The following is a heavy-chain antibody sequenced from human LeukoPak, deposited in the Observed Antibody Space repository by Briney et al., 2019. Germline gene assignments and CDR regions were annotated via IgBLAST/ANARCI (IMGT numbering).Heavy chain of an antibody. CDR2: ISGSGANT. J-gene: IGHJ4*02. CDR3: ARTQTEYSYGHPYCFDY. V-gene: IGHV3-23*01. CDR1: GFIVSDNY. Sequence: GGSLRLSCAASGFIVSDNYVTWVRQAPGKGLEWVSAISGSGANTYYADSVKGRFTISRDNSKNTLYLQMNSLRAEDTAVYYCARTQTEYSYGHPYCFDYWGQGTLVTVSS. D-gene: IGHD5-18*01.